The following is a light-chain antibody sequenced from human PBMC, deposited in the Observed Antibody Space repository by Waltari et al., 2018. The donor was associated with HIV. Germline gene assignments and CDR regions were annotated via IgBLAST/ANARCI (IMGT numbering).Light chain of an antibody. Sequence: EIVLTQSPATLSVSPGERATLSCRASQSVSNNLAWYQQKPGQAPRLLIYRASTRTTGIPARFSGSGSGTEFTLTISSLQSEDFAVYYCQQYNDWPRGPFGQGTRLEIK. CDR1: QSVSNN. CDR3: QQYNDWPRGP. CDR2: RAS. J-gene: IGKJ2*01. V-gene: IGKV3-15*01.